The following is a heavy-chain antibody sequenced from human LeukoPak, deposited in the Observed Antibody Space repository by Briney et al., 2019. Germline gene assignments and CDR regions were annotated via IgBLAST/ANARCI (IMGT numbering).Heavy chain of an antibody. Sequence: GGSLRLSCAASGFTFSTYSMNWVRQAPGKGLEWVSYISSSSNTMYYADSVKGRFTVSRDNAKNSLYLQMNSLRAEDTAVYYCARTDASDIWGQGTLVTVSS. V-gene: IGHV3-48*01. J-gene: IGHJ3*02. CDR1: GFTFSTYS. CDR2: ISSSSNTM. CDR3: ARTDASDI.